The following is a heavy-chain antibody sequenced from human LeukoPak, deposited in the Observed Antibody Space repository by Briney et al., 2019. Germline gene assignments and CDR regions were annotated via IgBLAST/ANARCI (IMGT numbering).Heavy chain of an antibody. Sequence: PSQTLSLTCTVSGGSISSGDYYWSWIRQPPGKGLEWIGYIYYSGSTCYNPSLKSRVTISVDTSKNQFSLKLGSVTAADTAVYYCARLTGRDYGDPLWFDPWGQGTLVTVSS. D-gene: IGHD4-17*01. CDR3: ARLTGRDYGDPLWFDP. J-gene: IGHJ5*02. CDR2: IYYSGST. V-gene: IGHV4-30-4*01. CDR1: GGSISSGDYY.